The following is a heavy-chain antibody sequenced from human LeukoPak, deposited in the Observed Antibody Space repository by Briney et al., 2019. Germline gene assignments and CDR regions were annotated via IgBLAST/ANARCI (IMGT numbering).Heavy chain of an antibody. D-gene: IGHD2-2*01. V-gene: IGHV4-39*07. J-gene: IGHJ4*02. CDR2: IYYSGST. CDR1: GGSISSSSYY. CDR3: ARALTSCYDY. Sequence: SETLSLTCTVSGGSISSSSYYWGWIRQPPGKGLEWIGSIYYSGSTYYNPSLKSRVTISVDTSKNQFSLKLSSVTAADTAVYYCARALTSCYDYWGQGTLVTVSS.